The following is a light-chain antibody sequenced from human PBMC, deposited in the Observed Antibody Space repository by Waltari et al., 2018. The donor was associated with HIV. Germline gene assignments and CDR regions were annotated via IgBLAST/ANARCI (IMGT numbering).Light chain of an antibody. CDR1: SSDVGGYNY. J-gene: IGLJ3*02. Sequence: QSALTQPASVSGSPGQSITISCTGTSSDVGGYNYFSWYQQHPGQAPKLMIYAVSNRPSGVSNRFSGSKSGNTASLTISGLQAEDEADYYCSSYTSSSTLNWVFGGGTKLTVL. V-gene: IGLV2-14*03. CDR2: AVS. CDR3: SSYTSSSTLNWV.